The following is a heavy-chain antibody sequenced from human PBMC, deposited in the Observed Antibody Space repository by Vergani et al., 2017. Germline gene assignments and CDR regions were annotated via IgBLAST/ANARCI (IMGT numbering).Heavy chain of an antibody. V-gene: IGHV1-69*04. J-gene: IGHJ6*02. CDR1: GGTFSSYA. Sequence: QVQLVQSGAEVKKPGSSVKVSCKASGGTFSSYAISWVRQAPGQGLEWMGRIIPILGIANYARKFQGRVTITADKSTSTAYMELSSLRSEDTAVYYCAGESYDSSGYYYYYYGMDVWGQGTTVTVSS. D-gene: IGHD3-22*01. CDR3: AGESYDSSGYYYYYYGMDV. CDR2: IIPILGIA.